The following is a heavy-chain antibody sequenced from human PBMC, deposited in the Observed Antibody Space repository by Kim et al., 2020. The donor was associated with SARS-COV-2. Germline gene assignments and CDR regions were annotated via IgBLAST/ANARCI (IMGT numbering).Heavy chain of an antibody. J-gene: IGHJ4*02. V-gene: IGHV4-31*03. CDR1: GGSISSGGYY. CDR3: AKGGGESYDY. Sequence: SETLSLTCTVSGGSISSGGYYWSWIREHPGKGLEWIGYIYYSGSTYYNLSLKSRVTISVDTSKNQLSLKPSSVTAADTAVYYCAKGGGESYDYWGQGTL. D-gene: IGHD3-10*01. CDR2: IYYSGST.